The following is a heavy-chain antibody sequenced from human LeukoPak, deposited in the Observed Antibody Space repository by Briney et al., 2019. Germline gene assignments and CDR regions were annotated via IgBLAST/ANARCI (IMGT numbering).Heavy chain of an antibody. CDR2: IRYDGSNK. V-gene: IGHV3-30*02. D-gene: IGHD3-3*01. J-gene: IGHJ4*02. Sequence: GGSLRLSCAASGFTFSSYGMHWVRQAPGKGLEWVAFIRYDGSNKYYADSVKGRFTISRDNSKNTLYLQMNSLRAEDTAAYYCAKTLLRFLEYQFDYWGQGTLVTVSS. CDR3: AKTLLRFLEYQFDY. CDR1: GFTFSSYG.